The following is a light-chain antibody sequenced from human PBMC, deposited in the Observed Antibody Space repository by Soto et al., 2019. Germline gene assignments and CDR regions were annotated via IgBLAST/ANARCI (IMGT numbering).Light chain of an antibody. Sequence: EIVMTHPPATLSLSPCEGAALSCRASQTIDNTLAWYQRRPGQAPRLLIYDASTRATGVPARFSGSGSGTDFTLTISSLESEDFAVYYCQQYDNWPYTFGQGTKVDIK. V-gene: IGKV3-15*01. J-gene: IGKJ2*01. CDR3: QQYDNWPYT. CDR1: QTIDNT. CDR2: DAS.